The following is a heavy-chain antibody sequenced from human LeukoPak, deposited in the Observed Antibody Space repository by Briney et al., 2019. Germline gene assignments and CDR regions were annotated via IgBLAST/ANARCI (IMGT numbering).Heavy chain of an antibody. CDR3: ARVDYYDSSGYYDAFDM. V-gene: IGHV4-59*01. J-gene: IGHJ3*02. CDR2: IYSSGST. D-gene: IGHD3-22*01. CDR1: GGSISSYY. Sequence: SQTLSLTCTVSGGSISSYYWSWIRQPPGKGLEWIGSIYSSGSTNYNPSLKSRVTISVDTSKNQFSLKLSSVTAADTAVYYCARVDYYDSSGYYDAFDMWGQGTMVTVSS.